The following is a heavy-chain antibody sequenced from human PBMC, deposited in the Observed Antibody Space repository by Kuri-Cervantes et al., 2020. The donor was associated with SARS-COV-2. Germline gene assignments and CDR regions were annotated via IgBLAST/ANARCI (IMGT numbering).Heavy chain of an antibody. V-gene: IGHV3-69-1*01. J-gene: IGHJ4*02. CDR3: ARDPEGVIGFGYFDY. Sequence: GGSLRLSCAASGFTFSSYSMNWVRQAPGKGLEWVSSISSSSTIYYADSVKGRFTISRDDARNSLSLQMNSLRAEDTAVYYCARDPEGVIGFGYFDYWGQGTLVTVSS. CDR2: ISSSSTI. CDR1: GFTFSSYS. D-gene: IGHD3-10*01.